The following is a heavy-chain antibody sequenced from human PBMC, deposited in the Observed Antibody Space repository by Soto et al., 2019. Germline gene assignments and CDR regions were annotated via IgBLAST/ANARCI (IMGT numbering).Heavy chain of an antibody. V-gene: IGHV1-18*01. Sequence: GASVKVSCKASGYTFTSYGISWVRQAPGQGLEWMGWISAYNGNTNCAQKLQGRVTMTTDTSTSTAYMELRSLRSDDTAVYYCARAVMRYSNRYYYYYMDVWGKGTTVTVSS. CDR1: GYTFTSYG. CDR3: ARAVMRYSNRYYYYYMDV. CDR2: ISAYNGNT. J-gene: IGHJ6*03. D-gene: IGHD4-4*01.